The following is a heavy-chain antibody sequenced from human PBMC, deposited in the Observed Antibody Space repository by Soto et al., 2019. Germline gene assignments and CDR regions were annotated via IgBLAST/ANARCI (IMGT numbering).Heavy chain of an antibody. CDR2: IYTSGIT. Sequence: PSETLSLTGTVSGGSIISYYCSWIRQPAWKGLEWIGRIYTSGITNYNPSLKSRVTMSVDTSKNQFSLKLSSVTAADTAVYYCARDRSLRQWIVPRGWFDHWGKRNLVRVS. D-gene: IGHD6-19*01. J-gene: IGHJ5*02. V-gene: IGHV4-4*07. CDR3: ARDRSLRQWIVPRGWFDH. CDR1: GGSIISYY.